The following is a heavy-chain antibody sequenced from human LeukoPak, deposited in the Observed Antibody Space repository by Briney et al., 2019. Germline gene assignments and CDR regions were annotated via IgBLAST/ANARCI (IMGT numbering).Heavy chain of an antibody. V-gene: IGHV4-34*01. CDR3: ARHSVTTLGFFDY. D-gene: IGHD4-11*01. J-gene: IGHJ4*02. CDR1: GGSFSGYY. CDR2: INHSGST. Sequence: SETLSLTCAVYGGSFSGYYWSWIRQPPGKGLEWIGEINHSGSTNYNSSLKSRVTISVDTSKNQFSLKLSSVTAADTAVYYCARHSVTTLGFFDYWGQGTLVTVSS.